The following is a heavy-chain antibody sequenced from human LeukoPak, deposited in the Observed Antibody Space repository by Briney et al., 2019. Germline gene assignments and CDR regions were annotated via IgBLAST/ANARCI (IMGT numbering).Heavy chain of an antibody. V-gene: IGHV3-74*01. J-gene: IGHJ4*02. CDR2: INTDGSIT. CDR1: GFTFSDYW. Sequence: GGSLRLSCAASGFTFSDYWMHWVRQGPGKGLVWVSHINTDGSITSYADSVKGRFTISRDNAKNTLYLQMNSLRAEEDTGVYYCTRSLATKYWGQGTLVIVSS. CDR3: TRSLATKY. D-gene: IGHD5-24*01.